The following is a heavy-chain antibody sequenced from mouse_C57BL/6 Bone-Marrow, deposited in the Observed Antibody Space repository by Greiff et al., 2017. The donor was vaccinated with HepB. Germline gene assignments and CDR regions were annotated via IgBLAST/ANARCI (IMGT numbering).Heavy chain of an antibody. J-gene: IGHJ2*01. V-gene: IGHV1-5*01. D-gene: IGHD1-1*01. CDR2: IYPGNSDT. Sequence: EVQRVVSGTVLARPGASVKMSCKTSGYTFTSYWMHWVKQRPGQGLEWLGAIYPGNSDTSYNRKIKGKAKLTAVPSASTAYMELSSLTHEDSAVYDCTRTDGSSYVDYWGQGTTHTVSS. CDR3: TRTDGSSYVDY. CDR1: GYTFTSYW.